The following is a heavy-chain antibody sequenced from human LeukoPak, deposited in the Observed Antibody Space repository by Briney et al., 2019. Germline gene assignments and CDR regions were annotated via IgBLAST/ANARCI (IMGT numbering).Heavy chain of an antibody. CDR3: ATPISTHDYGDY. V-gene: IGHV1-18*01. D-gene: IGHD3-3*01. J-gene: IGHJ4*02. Sequence: ASVKVSCKASGYTFTSYGISWVRQAPGQGLEWMGWISAYNGNTNYAQKLQGRVTMTRDTSISTAYMELSRLRSDDTAVYYCATPISTHDYGDYWGQGTLVTVSS. CDR1: GYTFTSYG. CDR2: ISAYNGNT.